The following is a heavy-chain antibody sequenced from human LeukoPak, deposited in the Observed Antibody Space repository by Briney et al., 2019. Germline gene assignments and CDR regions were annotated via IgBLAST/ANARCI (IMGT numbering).Heavy chain of an antibody. D-gene: IGHD4-23*01. J-gene: IGHJ4*02. Sequence: GGSLRLSCAASGFTFSSYSMNWVRQAPGKGLEWVSSISSSSSYIYYADSVKGRFTISRDNAKNSLYLQMNSLRAEDTAVYYCARNYGDKSQLGSYWGQGILVTVSS. CDR2: ISSSSSYI. CDR3: ARNYGDKSQLGSY. CDR1: GFTFSSYS. V-gene: IGHV3-21*01.